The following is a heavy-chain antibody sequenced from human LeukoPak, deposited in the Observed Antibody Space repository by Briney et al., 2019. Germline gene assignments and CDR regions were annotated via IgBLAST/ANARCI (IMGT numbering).Heavy chain of an antibody. V-gene: IGHV1-24*01. CDR2: FDPEDGET. CDR3: ATQLAYCGGDCYWDP. Sequence: ASVKVSCKVSGYTLTELSMHWVRQAPGKGLEWMGGFDPEDGETIYAQKFQGRVTMTEDTSTDTAYMELSSLRSEDTAVYYCATQLAYCGGDCYWDPWGQGTLVTVS. CDR1: GYTLTELS. D-gene: IGHD2-21*02. J-gene: IGHJ5*02.